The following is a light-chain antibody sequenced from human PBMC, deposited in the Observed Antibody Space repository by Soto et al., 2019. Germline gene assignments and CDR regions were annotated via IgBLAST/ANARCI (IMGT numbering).Light chain of an antibody. CDR1: QDIGKD. Sequence: AIQMTQSPSSLSASVGDRVTLTCRASQDIGKDLGWYQQKPGEAPQLLIFEASTVQTGVPSRFSGSGSGTDFTLAISSLQPEDFETYFCLQDYNYPRTFGQGT. V-gene: IGKV1-6*01. J-gene: IGKJ1*01. CDR3: LQDYNYPRT. CDR2: EAS.